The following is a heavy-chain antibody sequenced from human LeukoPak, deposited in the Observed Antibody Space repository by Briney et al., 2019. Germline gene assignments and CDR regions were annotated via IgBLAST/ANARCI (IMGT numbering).Heavy chain of an antibody. CDR2: INHSGNI. D-gene: IGHD4-11*01. CDR3: ARGSLAVSYGMDV. Sequence: SETLSLTCAVYGGSFSGYYWSWIRQPPGKGLEWIGEINHSGNINYNPSPKSRVTISVDTSKNQFSLKLSSVTAADTAVYYCARGSLAVSYGMDVWGHGTPVTVSS. J-gene: IGHJ6*02. V-gene: IGHV4-34*01. CDR1: GGSFSGYY.